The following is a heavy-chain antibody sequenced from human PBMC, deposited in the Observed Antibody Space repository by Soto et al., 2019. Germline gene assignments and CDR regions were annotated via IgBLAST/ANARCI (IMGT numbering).Heavy chain of an antibody. CDR3: ARGGDIVVVPAAGSWFDP. J-gene: IGHJ5*02. CDR2: INPNSGGT. D-gene: IGHD2-2*01. CDR1: GYTFTGYY. Sequence: QVQLVQSGAEVKKPGASVKVSCKASGYTFTGYYMHWVRQAPGQGLEWMGWINPNSGGTNYAQKFQGWVTMTRDTSISTAYMELSRLRSDDTAVYYCARGGDIVVVPAAGSWFDPWGQGTLVTVSS. V-gene: IGHV1-2*04.